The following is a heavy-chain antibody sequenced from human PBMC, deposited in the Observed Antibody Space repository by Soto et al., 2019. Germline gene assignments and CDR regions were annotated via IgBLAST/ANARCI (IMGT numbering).Heavy chain of an antibody. V-gene: IGHV4-30-4*01. CDR1: GGSTSSDNY. CDR2: IYYSGNT. CDR3: AREGGESSDGLYYFDS. J-gene: IGHJ4*02. D-gene: IGHD3-16*01. Sequence: SLSLTCAGSGGSTSSDNYWSWIRQPPGKGLEWIGHIYYSGNTDYNPSLKSRLAISIDTSKNQFSLKLSSVTAADTAVYFCAREGGESSDGLYYFDSWGQGSLVTVSS.